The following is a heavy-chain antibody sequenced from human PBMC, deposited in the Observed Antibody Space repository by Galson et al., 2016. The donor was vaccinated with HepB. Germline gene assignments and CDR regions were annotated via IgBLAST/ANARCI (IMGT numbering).Heavy chain of an antibody. V-gene: IGHV3-30*18. J-gene: IGHJ4*02. CDR3: AKGFWGYGSGKFDY. Sequence: SLRLSCAASGFTFSSYGMHWVRQAPGKGLGWVAVISYDGSNKYYAASVKGRFTISRDNSKNTLYLQMNSLRAEDTPVSYCAKGFWGYGSGKFDYWGQGTRVTVSS. CDR2: ISYDGSNK. D-gene: IGHD3-10*01. CDR1: GFTFSSYG.